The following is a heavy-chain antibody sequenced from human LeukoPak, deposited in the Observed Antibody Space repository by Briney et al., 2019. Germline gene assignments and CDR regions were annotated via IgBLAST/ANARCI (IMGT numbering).Heavy chain of an antibody. CDR3: GGTYCSNGVCYRDDSFDI. CDR2: ISFDGSNE. D-gene: IGHD2-8*01. J-gene: IGHJ3*02. V-gene: IGHV3-30*03. CDR1: GFTFSSYG. Sequence: GGSLRLSCAASGFTFSSYGMHWVRQAPGKGLEWVAVISFDGSNEYYADSVKGRFTISRDNSKITLYLQMNSLRAEDSAVYYCGGTYCSNGVCYRDDSFDIWDQGTPVTVSS.